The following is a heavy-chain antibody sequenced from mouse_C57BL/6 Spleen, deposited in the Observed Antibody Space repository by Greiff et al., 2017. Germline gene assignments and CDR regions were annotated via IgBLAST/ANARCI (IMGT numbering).Heavy chain of an antibody. V-gene: IGHV6-6*01. CDR1: GFTFSDAW. CDR2: IRNKANNHAT. D-gene: IGHD2-10*01. J-gene: IGHJ3*01. Sequence: EVKLMESGGGLVQPGGSMKLSCAASGFTFSDAWMDWVRQSPEKGLEWVAEIRNKANNHATYYAESVKGRFTISRDDSKSSVYLQMNSLRAEDTGIYYCTVLLRGAYWGQGTLVTVSA. CDR3: TVLLRGAY.